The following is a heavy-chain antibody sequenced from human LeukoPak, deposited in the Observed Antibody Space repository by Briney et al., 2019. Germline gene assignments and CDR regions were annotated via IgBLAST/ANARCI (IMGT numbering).Heavy chain of an antibody. J-gene: IGHJ4*02. Sequence: GGSLRLSCAASGFTFSSYGMHWVRRAPGMGLEWVAVIGNDGQAKYYADSVRGRFTISRDNSENTLYLQMDSLRAEDTAVYYCAKEEAWGVNAFDYWGRGILVTVSS. D-gene: IGHD3-10*01. CDR3: AKEEAWGVNAFDY. CDR2: IGNDGQAK. CDR1: GFTFSSYG. V-gene: IGHV3-30*02.